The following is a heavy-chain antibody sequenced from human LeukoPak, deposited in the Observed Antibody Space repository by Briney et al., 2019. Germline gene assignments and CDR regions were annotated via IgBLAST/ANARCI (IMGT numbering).Heavy chain of an antibody. D-gene: IGHD6-13*01. J-gene: IGHJ4*02. Sequence: SETLSLTCTVSGGSISSSNYYWGWIRQPPGKGLEWIGIIHYSGSTYYNASLKSRVTISVDTSNNQFSLKLSSVTAADTAVYYCARNIAAAGLVHWGQGTLVTVSS. CDR3: ARNIAAAGLVH. V-gene: IGHV4-39*01. CDR1: GGSISSSNYY. CDR2: IHYSGST.